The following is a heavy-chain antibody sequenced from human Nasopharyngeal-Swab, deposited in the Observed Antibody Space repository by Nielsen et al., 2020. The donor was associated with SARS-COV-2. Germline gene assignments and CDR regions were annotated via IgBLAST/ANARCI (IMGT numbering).Heavy chain of an antibody. D-gene: IGHD1-26*01. CDR2: IVGSGDISGSGGNT. Sequence: GESLKISCVASGYSFRTYGMSWVRQAPGKGLEWVAAIVGSGDISGSGGNTYYADSVKGRFTISRDNSKNTLSLQMNSLRADDTAVYYCARERSGSYWAFDYWGQGTLVTVSS. V-gene: IGHV3-23*01. CDR1: GYSFRTYG. J-gene: IGHJ4*02. CDR3: ARERSGSYWAFDY.